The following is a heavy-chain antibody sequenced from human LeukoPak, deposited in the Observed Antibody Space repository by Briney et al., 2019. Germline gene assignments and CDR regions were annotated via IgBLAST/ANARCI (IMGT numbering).Heavy chain of an antibody. CDR1: RFTFSSFW. CDR3: PRGSSSRNVGYFYY. J-gene: IGHJ4*02. CDR2: IKQDESEK. Sequence: PGGSLRLSCVASRFTFSSFWMSWVRQAPGKGLEWVANIKQDESEKYYVDSVKGRFTISRDNAKNSLYLQMDSLRAEDTAICYCPRGSSSRNVGYFYYGGQGTLVTVSS. D-gene: IGHD1-1*01. V-gene: IGHV3-7*04.